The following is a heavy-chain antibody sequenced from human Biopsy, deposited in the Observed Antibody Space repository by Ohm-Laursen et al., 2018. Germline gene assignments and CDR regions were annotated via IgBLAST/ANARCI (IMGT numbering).Heavy chain of an antibody. CDR3: ARVPAYPSIDGYYGLDL. CDR1: GYTFAGYY. Sequence: SVKVSCNASGYTFAGYYLHWVRQAPGHGLEWMGWINPNSGNANYAQSFQGRLTVTRDTSISTAYMELTSLTFDNTAIYYCARVPAYPSIDGYYGLDLWGQGTTVIVSS. D-gene: IGHD3-9*01. J-gene: IGHJ6*02. V-gene: IGHV1-2*02. CDR2: INPNSGNA.